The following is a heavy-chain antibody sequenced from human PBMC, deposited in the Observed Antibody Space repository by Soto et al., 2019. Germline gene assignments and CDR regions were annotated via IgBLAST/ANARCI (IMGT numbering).Heavy chain of an antibody. J-gene: IGHJ6*03. CDR2: ISYDGSNK. CDR3: ANDPAGRSWLWGYYMDV. CDR1: GLTFSIYG. D-gene: IGHD6-13*01. V-gene: IGHV3-30*18. Sequence: PGGSLRLSCSASGLTFSIYGMHWVRQAPGKGLEWVAVISYDGSNKYYADSVKGRFTISRDNSKNTLYLQMNSLRAEDTAVYYCANDPAGRSWLWGYYMDVWGKGTKVTVSS.